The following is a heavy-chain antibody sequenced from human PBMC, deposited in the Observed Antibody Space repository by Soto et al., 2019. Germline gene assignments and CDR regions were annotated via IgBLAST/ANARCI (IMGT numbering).Heavy chain of an antibody. CDR1: GFTFTRYQ. Sequence: GGSLRLSCAASGFTFTRYQMNWFRQAPGEGLEWVSYISSTCSTIYYADSVKGRFTISTDNAKNSLYLQMNSLRPEYTGVHYCARDKREIASGSDFARTRQYYYGMDVWGQGTRVPV. D-gene: IGHD3-10*01. V-gene: IGHV3-48*03. CDR3: ARDKREIASGSDFARTRQYYYGMDV. CDR2: ISSTCSTI. J-gene: IGHJ6*02.